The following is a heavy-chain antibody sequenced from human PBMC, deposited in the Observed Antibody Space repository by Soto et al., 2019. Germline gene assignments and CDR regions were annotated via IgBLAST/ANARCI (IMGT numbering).Heavy chain of an antibody. CDR3: ARHRAYSSGWATAGYYGMDV. CDR1: GGSISSSIYY. D-gene: IGHD6-19*01. J-gene: IGHJ6*02. Sequence: SETLSLTCTVSGGSISSSIYYWGWIRQPPGNGLEWIGSIYYIGSTYYNPSLKSRVTISVDTSKNQFSLKLSSVTAADTAVYYCARHRAYSSGWATAGYYGMDVWGQGTTVTVYS. CDR2: IYYIGST. V-gene: IGHV4-39*01.